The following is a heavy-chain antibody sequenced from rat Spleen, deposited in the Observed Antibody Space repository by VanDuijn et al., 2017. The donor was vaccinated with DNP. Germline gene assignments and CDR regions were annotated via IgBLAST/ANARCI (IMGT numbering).Heavy chain of an antibody. J-gene: IGHJ2*01. V-gene: IGHV5-7*01. D-gene: IGHD4-3*01. CDR2: ISHDGSST. CDR1: GFSFSDYN. CDR3: VRWNSGHFDY. Sequence: EVQLVESGGGLVQPGRSLKLSCAASGFSFSDYNMAWVRQAPKKGLEWVATISHDGSSTSYRDSVKGRFTVSRDNAKSILYLQMDSLRSEDTATYYCVRWNSGHFDYWGQGVMVTVSS.